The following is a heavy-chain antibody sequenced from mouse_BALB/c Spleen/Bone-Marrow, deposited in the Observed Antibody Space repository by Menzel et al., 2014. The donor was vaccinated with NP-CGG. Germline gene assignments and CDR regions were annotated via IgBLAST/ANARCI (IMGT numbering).Heavy chain of an antibody. V-gene: IGHV2-9*02. D-gene: IGHD5-1*01. CDR1: GFSLTSYG. CDR3: SRDEAGTCGDY. CDR2: IWAGGNT. Sequence: VHLVESGPGLVAPSQSLSIACTVSGFSLTSYGVHWVRQRPGKGLEWLGVIWAGGNTNYNSALMSRLTINKDNSKSQVFLKMNIPQNDDAAIYCCSRDEAGTCGDYWGQGTSVTVSS. J-gene: IGHJ4*01.